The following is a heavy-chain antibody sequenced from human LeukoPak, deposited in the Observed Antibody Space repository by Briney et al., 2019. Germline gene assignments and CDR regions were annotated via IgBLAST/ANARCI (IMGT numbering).Heavy chain of an antibody. CDR2: IIPIFGTA. Sequence: SVKVSCKASGGTFSSYAISWVRQAPGQGLEWMGGIIPIFGTANYAQKFQGRVTITADKSTSTAYMELSSLRSEDTAVYYCARGNYGSGSYYNAFDIWGQGTMVTVSS. J-gene: IGHJ3*02. CDR3: ARGNYGSGSYYNAFDI. CDR1: GGTFSSYA. D-gene: IGHD3-10*01. V-gene: IGHV1-69*06.